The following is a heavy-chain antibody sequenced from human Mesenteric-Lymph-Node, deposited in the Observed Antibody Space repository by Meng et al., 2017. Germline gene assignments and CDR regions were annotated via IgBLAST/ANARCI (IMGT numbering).Heavy chain of an antibody. Sequence: GESLKISCAASGFTLSSNAMSWVRQAPGKGPEWVSAISASGGSTDYAGFVEDRFTISRDNSKNTLYLQMNSLRAEDTTVYYCARDWGIAAAGETLTAYYGMDVWGQGTTVTVSS. D-gene: IGHD6-13*01. J-gene: IGHJ6*02. CDR1: GFTLSSNA. CDR2: ISASGGST. V-gene: IGHV3-23*01. CDR3: ARDWGIAAAGETLTAYYGMDV.